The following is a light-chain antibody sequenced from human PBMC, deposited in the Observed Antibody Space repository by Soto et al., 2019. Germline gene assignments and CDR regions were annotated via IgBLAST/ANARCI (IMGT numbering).Light chain of an antibody. V-gene: IGKV1-5*01. CDR2: DAS. CDR1: QSIDSW. CDR3: QQYNSYPYS. J-gene: IGKJ3*01. Sequence: DIQVTQSPSTLSASVGDRVTISCRASQSIDSWLAWYQQKPGKAPKLLIYDASSLESGVPSRFSGSGSGTEFTLSISSLQHDDFATYYCQQYNSYPYSFGPGTKVDIK.